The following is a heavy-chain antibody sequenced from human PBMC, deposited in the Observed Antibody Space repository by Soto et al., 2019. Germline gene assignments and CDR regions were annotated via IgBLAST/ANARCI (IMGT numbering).Heavy chain of an antibody. CDR2: ISSSGSTI. Sequence: GGSLRLSCAASGFTFSSYEMNWVRQAPGKGLEWVSYISSSGSTIYYADSVKGRFTISRDNSKNTLYLQMNSLRAEDTAVYYCAKDPTTVTTFYYYYGMDVWGQGTTVTVSS. CDR1: GFTFSSYE. D-gene: IGHD4-17*01. CDR3: AKDPTTVTTFYYYYGMDV. J-gene: IGHJ6*02. V-gene: IGHV3-48*03.